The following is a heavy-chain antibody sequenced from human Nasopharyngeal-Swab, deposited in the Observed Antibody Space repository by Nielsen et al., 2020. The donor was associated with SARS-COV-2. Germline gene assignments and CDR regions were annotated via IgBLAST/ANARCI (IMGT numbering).Heavy chain of an antibody. Sequence: WIRQPPGKGLEWIGEINHSGSTNYNPSLKSRVTISVDTSKNQSSLKLSSVTAADTAVYYCARGFPGAAAGTDYWGQGTLVTVSS. CDR2: INHSGST. D-gene: IGHD6-13*01. CDR3: ARGFPGAAAGTDY. J-gene: IGHJ4*02. V-gene: IGHV4-34*01.